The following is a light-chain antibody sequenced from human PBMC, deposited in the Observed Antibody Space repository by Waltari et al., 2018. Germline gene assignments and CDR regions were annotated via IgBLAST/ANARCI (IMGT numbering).Light chain of an antibody. J-gene: IGKJ2*01. CDR2: CAS. Sequence: DIVMTQSPDSLAVSLGERATINCKSSQSVLYSSNNKNYLAWYKQKPGQPPKLLIYCASTRESGVPDRVSGSGSETDYTLTISSLQAEDVAVYDCQQYYSTPGTFGQGTKLEIK. CDR3: QQYYSTPGT. CDR1: QSVLYSSNNKNY. V-gene: IGKV4-1*01.